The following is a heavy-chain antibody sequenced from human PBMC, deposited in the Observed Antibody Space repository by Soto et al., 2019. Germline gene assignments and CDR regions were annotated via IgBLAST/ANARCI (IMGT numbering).Heavy chain of an antibody. V-gene: IGHV3-9*01. CDR2: LSWNSGFS. J-gene: IGHJ3*02. CDR3: AKGRGTIVVTDAYDI. Sequence: GGSLRLSCGGSGFSFDDYTMHWVRQAPRKGPEWVASLSWNSGFSGYADSVKGRFTISRDNAQSSVHLQMNNLRTEDTALYYCAKGRGTIVVTDAYDIWGQGTMVTVSS. CDR1: GFSFDDYT. D-gene: IGHD3-22*01.